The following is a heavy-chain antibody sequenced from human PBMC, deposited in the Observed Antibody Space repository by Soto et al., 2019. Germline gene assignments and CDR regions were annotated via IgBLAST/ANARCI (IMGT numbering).Heavy chain of an antibody. CDR1: GGSISSGGYY. CDR3: ARAVARFPFDY. D-gene: IGHD3-10*01. V-gene: IGHV4-31*03. CDR2: IYYSGST. Sequence: SETLSPTCTVSGGSISSGGYYWSWIRQHPGKGLEWIGYIYYSGSTYYNPSLKSRVTISVDTSKNQFSLKLSSVTAADTAVYYCARAVARFPFDYWGQGTLVTVSS. J-gene: IGHJ4*02.